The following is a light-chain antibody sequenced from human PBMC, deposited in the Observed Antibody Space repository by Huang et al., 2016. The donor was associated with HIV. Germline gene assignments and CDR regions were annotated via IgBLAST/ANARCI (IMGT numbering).Light chain of an antibody. J-gene: IGKJ3*01. CDR2: VAS. CDR3: QQYAASPLT. Sequence: IVLTQSPATLSLSPGERAALSCRASHTLGVNSLAWYQQKPGQAPRLLIYVASTRATGIPDRFGGGGSATDFTLTISIVEAEDFAVYFCQQYAASPLTFGPGTRVHIK. V-gene: IGKV3-20*01. CDR1: HTLGVNS.